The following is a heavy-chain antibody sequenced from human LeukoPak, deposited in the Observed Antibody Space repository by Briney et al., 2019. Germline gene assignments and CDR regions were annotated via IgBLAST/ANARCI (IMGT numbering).Heavy chain of an antibody. CDR3: ARDTYSSSPSDY. V-gene: IGHV3-53*01. Sequence: HPGGSLRLSCAASGFTVSSSYMSWVRQAPGKGLEWVSVIYSGGSTYYADSVKGRFTISRDNSKNTLYLQINSLRAEDTAVYYCARDTYSSSPSDYWGQGTLVTVSS. CDR1: GFTVSSSY. CDR2: IYSGGST. D-gene: IGHD6-6*01. J-gene: IGHJ4*02.